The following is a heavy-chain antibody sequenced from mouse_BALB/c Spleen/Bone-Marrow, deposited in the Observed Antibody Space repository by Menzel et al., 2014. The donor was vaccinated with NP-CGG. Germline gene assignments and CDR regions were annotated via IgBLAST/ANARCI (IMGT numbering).Heavy chain of an antibody. J-gene: IGHJ2*01. V-gene: IGHV7-3*02. CDR1: GFTFTDHY. CDR2: IRNKANGYTT. CDR3: ARDYLYYFDY. Sequence: EVKLVESGGGLVQPGGFLRLSCATSGFTFTDHYMSWVRQPPGKALEWLGFIRNKANGYTTEYSASVKGRFTTSRDNSQSIVYLQMNTLRAGDSATYYCARDYLYYFDYWGQGTTLTVSS. D-gene: IGHD2-1*01.